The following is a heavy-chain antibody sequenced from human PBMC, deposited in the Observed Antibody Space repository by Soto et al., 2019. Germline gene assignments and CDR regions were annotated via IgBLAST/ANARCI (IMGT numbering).Heavy chain of an antibody. Sequence: EVQLLESGGGLVQPGGSLRLSCAASGFTFSNYVMSWVRQAPGKGLEWVSGISGSGGTTYYADSVKGRFTISRDNSKNMLYLLMNSLRAEDTAVYYCATLAGRDDGFDVWGQGTTVTVSS. CDR3: ATLAGRDDGFDV. D-gene: IGHD2-15*01. J-gene: IGHJ3*01. V-gene: IGHV3-23*01. CDR2: ISGSGGTT. CDR1: GFTFSNYV.